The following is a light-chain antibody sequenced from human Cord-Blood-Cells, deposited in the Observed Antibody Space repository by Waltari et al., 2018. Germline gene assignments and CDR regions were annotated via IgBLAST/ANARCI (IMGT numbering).Light chain of an antibody. J-gene: IGLJ2*01. V-gene: IGLV2-8*01. CDR3: SSYAGSNNYVV. CDR2: EVS. CDR1: SRDVGGYNY. Sequence: QSALTQPPSASGSPGQSVTISCTGTSRDVGGYNYVSRYQQHPGKAPKLMMYEVSNRPSGVPDRFSGSKSGNTASLTVSGLQAEDEADYYCSSYAGSNNYVVFGGGTKLTVL.